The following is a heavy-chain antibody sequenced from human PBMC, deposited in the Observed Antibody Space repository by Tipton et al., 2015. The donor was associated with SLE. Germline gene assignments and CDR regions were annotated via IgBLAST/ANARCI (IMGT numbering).Heavy chain of an antibody. D-gene: IGHD4-17*01. J-gene: IGHJ4*02. CDR1: GGSISSSSYY. V-gene: IGHV4-39*01. Sequence: GLVKPSETLSLTCTVSGGSISSSSYYWGWIRQPPGKGLEWIGSIYYSGSTYYNPSLKSRVTISVDTSKNQFSLKLSSVTAADTAVYYCADIYVDLGDYWGQGTLVTVSS. CDR3: ADIYVDLGDY. CDR2: IYYSGST.